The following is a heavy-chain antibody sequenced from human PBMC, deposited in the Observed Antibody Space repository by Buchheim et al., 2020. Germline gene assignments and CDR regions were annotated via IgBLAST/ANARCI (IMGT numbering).Heavy chain of an antibody. D-gene: IGHD2-2*01. V-gene: IGHV4-34*01. J-gene: IGHJ5*02. Sequence: QVQLQQWGAGLLKPSETLSLTCAVYGGSFSGYYWSWIRQPPGKGLEWIGEINHSGSTNYNPSLKSRVPISVDTSKNQFSLKLSSVTAADTAVYYCARGYCSSTSCSRLGYNWFDPWGQGTL. CDR3: ARGYCSSTSCSRLGYNWFDP. CDR1: GGSFSGYY. CDR2: INHSGST.